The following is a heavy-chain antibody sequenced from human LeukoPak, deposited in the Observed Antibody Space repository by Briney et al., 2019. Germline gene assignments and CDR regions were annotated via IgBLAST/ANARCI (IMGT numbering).Heavy chain of an antibody. CDR3: AAVLTGYYSPLDY. D-gene: IGHD3-9*01. V-gene: IGHV3-23*01. CDR2: ISGSGDST. J-gene: IGHJ4*02. Sequence: GGSLRLSCAASGFTFSSYAMSWVRQAPGKGLEWVSPISGSGDSTYYADSVKGRFTISRDNSENTLYLQMNSLRAEDTAVYYCAAVLTGYYSPLDYWGQGTLVTVSS. CDR1: GFTFSSYA.